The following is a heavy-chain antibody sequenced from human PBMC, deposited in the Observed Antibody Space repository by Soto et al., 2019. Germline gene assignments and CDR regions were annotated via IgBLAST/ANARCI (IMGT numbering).Heavy chain of an antibody. V-gene: IGHV3-30*18. Sequence: QVQLVESGGGVVQPGRSLRLSCAASGFTFSSYGMHWVRQAPGKGLEWVAVISYHGNDKYYADSVNGRFTISRANFNSTLYLQMSSLRAEDTAISFCAKDLLPNTVTTCGSWGQGTLVTVSS. J-gene: IGHJ5*02. CDR3: AKDLLPNTVTTCGS. CDR2: ISYHGNDK. D-gene: IGHD4-17*01. CDR1: GFTFSSYG.